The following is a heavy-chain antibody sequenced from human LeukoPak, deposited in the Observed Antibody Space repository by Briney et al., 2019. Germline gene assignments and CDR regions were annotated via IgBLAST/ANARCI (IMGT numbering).Heavy chain of an antibody. CDR1: GFTFSSYS. Sequence: GGSLRLSCAASGFTFSSYSMNWVRQAPGKGAGVGLILEGVSSISSSSSYIYYADSVKGRFTISRDNAKNSLYLQMNSLRAEDTAVYYCARPRWLRFGPHDSWGQGTLVTVSS. V-gene: IGHV3-21*01. J-gene: IGHJ4*02. D-gene: IGHD5-24*01. CDR2: ISSSSSYI. CDR3: ARPRWLRFGPHDS.